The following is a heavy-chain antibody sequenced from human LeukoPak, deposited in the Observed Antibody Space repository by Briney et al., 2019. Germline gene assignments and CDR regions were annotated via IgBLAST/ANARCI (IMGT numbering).Heavy chain of an antibody. CDR2: ISGSGGNT. J-gene: IGHJ4*02. CDR3: ARDLNWETY. V-gene: IGHV3-23*01. CDR1: GFTFDDYA. Sequence: GGSLRLSCAASGFTFDDYAMHWVRQAPGRGLEWVSAISGSGGNTYYADSVKGRFTISRDNSKNTPYLQMNSLRAEDTAVYYCARDLNWETYWGQGTLVSVSS. D-gene: IGHD7-27*01.